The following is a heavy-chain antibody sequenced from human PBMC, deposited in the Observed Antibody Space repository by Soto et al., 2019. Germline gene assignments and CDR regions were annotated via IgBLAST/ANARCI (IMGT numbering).Heavy chain of an antibody. CDR3: ARVHNRSPYYYYYYMDV. CDR2: ISSSGSTI. Sequence: PGGSLRLSCAASGFTFSDYYMSWIRQAPGKGLEWVSYISSSGSTIYYADSVKGRFTISRDNAKNSLYLQMNSLRAEDTAVYYCARVHNRSPYYYYYYMDVCGKGTTVTVSS. D-gene: IGHD1-20*01. V-gene: IGHV3-11*01. CDR1: GFTFSDYY. J-gene: IGHJ6*03.